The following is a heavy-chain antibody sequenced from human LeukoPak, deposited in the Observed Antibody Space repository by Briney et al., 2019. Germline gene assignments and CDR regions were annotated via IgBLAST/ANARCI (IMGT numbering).Heavy chain of an antibody. V-gene: IGHV4-39*01. CDR1: GGSISSSSYY. Sequence: SETLSLTCTVSGGSISSSSYYWGWIRQPPGKGLEWIGSIYYNGSTYYNPSLKSRVTISVDTSKNQFSLKLSSVTAADTAVYYCASIYDSSGEWGQGTLVTVSS. CDR3: ASIYDSSGE. D-gene: IGHD3-22*01. J-gene: IGHJ4*02. CDR2: IYYNGST.